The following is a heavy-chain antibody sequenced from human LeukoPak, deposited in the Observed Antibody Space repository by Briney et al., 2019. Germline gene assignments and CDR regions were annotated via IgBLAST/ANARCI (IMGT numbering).Heavy chain of an antibody. CDR3: ARTNSGSLYYYYGMDV. V-gene: IGHV1-69*05. J-gene: IGHJ6*02. Sequence: SVKVSCKASGGTFSSYAISWVRQAPGQGLEWMGGIIPIFGTANYAQKFQGRVTITTDESTSTAYMELSSLRSEDTAVYYCARTNSGSLYYYYGMDVWGQGTTVTVSS. CDR2: IIPIFGTA. D-gene: IGHD5-12*01. CDR1: GGTFSSYA.